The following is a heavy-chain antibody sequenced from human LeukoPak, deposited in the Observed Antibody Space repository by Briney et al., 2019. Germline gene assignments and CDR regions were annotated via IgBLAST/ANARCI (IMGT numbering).Heavy chain of an antibody. CDR2: ISSSSSTI. Sequence: GGSLRLSCAASGFTFSSYSMNWVRQAPGKGLEWVSYISSSSSTIYYADPVKGRFTISRDNAKNSLYLQMNSLRAEDTAVYYCARVYSSAVDYWGQGTLVTVSS. CDR1: GFTFSSYS. J-gene: IGHJ4*02. V-gene: IGHV3-48*01. D-gene: IGHD3-22*01. CDR3: ARVYSSAVDY.